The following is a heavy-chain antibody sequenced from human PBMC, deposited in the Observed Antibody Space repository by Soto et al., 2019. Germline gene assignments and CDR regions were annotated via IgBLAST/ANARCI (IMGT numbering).Heavy chain of an antibody. J-gene: IGHJ4*02. D-gene: IGHD1-1*01. CDR2: ISAHYGSR. Sequence: QVHLVQSGAEVKKPGASVKVSCKGSGYTFTSYGITWVRQAPGQGLERMGWISAHYGSREYAQKLQGRVTVTRDTCTSTAYMEVRSLGSDDAAVYYCARGRYGDYWGQGALVTVSS. CDR1: GYTFTSYG. CDR3: ARGRYGDY. V-gene: IGHV1-18*01.